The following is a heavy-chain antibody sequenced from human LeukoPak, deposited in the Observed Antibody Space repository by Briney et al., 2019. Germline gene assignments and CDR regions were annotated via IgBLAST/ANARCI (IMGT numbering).Heavy chain of an antibody. CDR3: ARALYYYGSGSYPYYYYYMDV. D-gene: IGHD3-10*01. CDR2: IYYSGST. J-gene: IGHJ6*03. V-gene: IGHV4-61*10. Sequence: PSQTLSLTCTVSGGSISSGSYYWSWLRPPAGKGLEWMGYIYYSGSTNYNPSLKSRVTISVDTSKNQFSLKLTSVTAADTAVYYCARALYYYGSGSYPYYYYYMDVWGKGTTVTVSS. CDR1: GGSISSGSYY.